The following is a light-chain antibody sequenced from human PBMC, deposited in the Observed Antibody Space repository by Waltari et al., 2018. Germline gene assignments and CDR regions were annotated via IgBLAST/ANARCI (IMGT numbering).Light chain of an antibody. CDR1: QSISSY. CDR3: QQSYSTLWT. CDR2: AAS. Sequence: DIQMTQSPSSLSASVGDRVTITCRASQSISSYLNWYQQKPGNAPKLLIYAASSLQSGAPSRFSGSGSGTDFTLTISSLQPEDFATYYCQQSYSTLWTFGQGTKVEIK. J-gene: IGKJ1*01. V-gene: IGKV1-39*01.